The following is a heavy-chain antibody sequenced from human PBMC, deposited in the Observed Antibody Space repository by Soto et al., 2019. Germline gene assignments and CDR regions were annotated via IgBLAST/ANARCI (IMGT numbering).Heavy chain of an antibody. J-gene: IGHJ5*02. CDR2: IYTSGST. CDR1: GGSISSYY. D-gene: IGHD2-15*01. CDR3: ARSVHALVVAAPSSWFDP. Sequence: SETLSLTCTVSGGSISSYYWSWIRQPAGKGLEWIGRIYTSGSTNYNPSLKSRVTMSVDTSKNQFSLKLSSVTAADTAVYYCARSVHALVVAAPSSWFDPWGQGTLVTVSS. V-gene: IGHV4-4*07.